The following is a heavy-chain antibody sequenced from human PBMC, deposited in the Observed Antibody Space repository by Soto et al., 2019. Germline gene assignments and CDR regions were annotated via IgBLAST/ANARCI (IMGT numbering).Heavy chain of an antibody. J-gene: IGHJ5*02. CDR1: GDSIGSGDYY. Sequence: QVQLQESGPRLVKPSQTLSLTCTVSGDSIGSGDYYWTWIRQPPGKGLEWIGYIYYIGTTFYNPYLESRVNISVDTSKNQFSLRVTSVTAADTAVYYCARGRTYYGFVTWGQGTLITVSS. D-gene: IGHD3-10*01. CDR3: ARGRTYYGFVT. V-gene: IGHV4-30-4*01. CDR2: IYYIGTT.